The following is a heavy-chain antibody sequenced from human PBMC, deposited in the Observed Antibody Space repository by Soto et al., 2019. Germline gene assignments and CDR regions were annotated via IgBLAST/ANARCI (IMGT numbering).Heavy chain of an antibody. V-gene: IGHV1-18*01. CDR3: ARDGDIVVVPARNAYYYYYMDV. D-gene: IGHD2-2*01. J-gene: IGHJ6*03. CDR1: GYTFTSYG. CDR2: ISAYNGNT. Sequence: QVQLVQSGAEVKKPGASVKVSCKASGYTFTSYGISWVRQAPGQGLEWMGWISAYNGNTNYAQKLQGRVTMTTDTSSSTGYMELRSLRSDDTAVYYCARDGDIVVVPARNAYYYYYMDVWGKGTTVTVSS.